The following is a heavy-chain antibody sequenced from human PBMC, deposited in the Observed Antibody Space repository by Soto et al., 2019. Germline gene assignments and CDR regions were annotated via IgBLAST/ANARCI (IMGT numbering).Heavy chain of an antibody. Sequence: PSETLSLTCAFYGGSFSGYYWSWIRQPPGKGLEWIGEINHSGSTNYNPSLKSRVTISVDTSKNQFSLKLSSVTAADTAVYYCASSYGDYFYYYYMDVWGKGTTVTVSS. CDR3: ASSYGDYFYYYYMDV. J-gene: IGHJ6*03. D-gene: IGHD4-17*01. CDR2: INHSGST. V-gene: IGHV4-34*01. CDR1: GGSFSGYY.